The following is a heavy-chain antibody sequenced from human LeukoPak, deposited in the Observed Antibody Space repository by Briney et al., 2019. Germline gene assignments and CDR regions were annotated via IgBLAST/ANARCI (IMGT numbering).Heavy chain of an antibody. CDR2: IWSDGNNR. V-gene: IGHV3-30*02. J-gene: IGHJ6*03. CDR1: GFTFRNYG. D-gene: IGHD2-8*02. CDR3: AKDPGASVSGFYMDV. Sequence: GGSLRLSCAASGFTFRNYGMHWVRQATGKGLEWVSFIWSDGNNRFYADSVKGRFTISRDNSKNMLYLQMDTLRAEDTALYYCAKDPGASVSGFYMDVWGNGTTVIVSS.